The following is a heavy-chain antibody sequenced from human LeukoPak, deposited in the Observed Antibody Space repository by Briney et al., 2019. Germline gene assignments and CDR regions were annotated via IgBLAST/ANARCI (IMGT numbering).Heavy chain of an antibody. J-gene: IGHJ4*02. CDR3: ARTYWGRYYFDY. CDR2: IYNSGST. D-gene: IGHD3-10*01. V-gene: IGHV4-59*01. Sequence: SETLSLTCTVSGGSISSYYWSWIRQSPGKGLEWIGYIYNSGSTNYNPSLNSRVTISVDTLKNQFSLRLTSVTAADTAVYYCARTYWGRYYFDYWGQGTLVTVSS. CDR1: GGSISSYY.